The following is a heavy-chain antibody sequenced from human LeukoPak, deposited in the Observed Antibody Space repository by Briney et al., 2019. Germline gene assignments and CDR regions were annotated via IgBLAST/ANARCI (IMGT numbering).Heavy chain of an antibody. Sequence: ASVKVSCKVSGYTLTELSMHWVRQAPGKGLEWMGGFDPEDGETIYAQKFQGRVTMTEDTSTDTAYVELSSLRSEDTAVYYCATQPNADSYGFFWGQGTLVTVSS. J-gene: IGHJ4*02. D-gene: IGHD5-18*01. V-gene: IGHV1-24*01. CDR1: GYTLTELS. CDR2: FDPEDGET. CDR3: ATQPNADSYGFF.